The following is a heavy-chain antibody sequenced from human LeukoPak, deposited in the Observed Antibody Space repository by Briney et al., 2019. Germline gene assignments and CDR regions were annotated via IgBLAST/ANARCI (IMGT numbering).Heavy chain of an antibody. CDR3: ARQRGSGCLDY. Sequence: GGSLRLSCAASRFTLSNYWMSWVRQAPGKGLEWVANIKQDGSETYYVDSVKGRFTISRDNAKNSLPLQINSLRAEDTAVYYCARQRGSGCLDYWGQGTLVTVSS. V-gene: IGHV3-7*01. CDR2: IKQDGSET. J-gene: IGHJ4*02. D-gene: IGHD6-19*01. CDR1: RFTLSNYW.